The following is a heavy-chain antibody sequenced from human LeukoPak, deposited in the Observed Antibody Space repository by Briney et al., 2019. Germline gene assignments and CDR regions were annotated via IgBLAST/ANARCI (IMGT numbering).Heavy chain of an antibody. D-gene: IGHD6-13*01. V-gene: IGHV1-2*02. CDR1: GYTFTGYY. CDR3: ARDSSVAAGTDFDY. CDR2: INPNSGGT. Sequence: ASVKVSCKASGYTFTGYYMHWVRQAPGQGLEWMGWINPNSGGTNYAQKFQGRVTMTRDTSISTAYMELSRLRSDDTAVYYCARDSSVAAGTDFDYWGQGTLVTVSS. J-gene: IGHJ4*02.